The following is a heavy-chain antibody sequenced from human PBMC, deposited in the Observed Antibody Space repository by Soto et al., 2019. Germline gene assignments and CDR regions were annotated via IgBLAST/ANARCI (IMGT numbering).Heavy chain of an antibody. V-gene: IGHV1-18*01. CDR3: ARGSRGYSGYGVPAY. CDR2: ISAYNGNT. J-gene: IGHJ4*02. D-gene: IGHD5-12*01. Sequence: ASVKVSCKASGYTFTSYGISWVRQAPGQGLEWMGWISAYNGNTNYAQKLQGRVTMTTDTSTSTAYMELRSLRSDDTAVYYCARGSRGYSGYGVPAYWGQGTLVPVSS. CDR1: GYTFTSYG.